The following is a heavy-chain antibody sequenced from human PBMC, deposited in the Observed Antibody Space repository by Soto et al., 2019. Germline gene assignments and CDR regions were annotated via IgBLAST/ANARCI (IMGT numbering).Heavy chain of an antibody. CDR2: TYYRSKWYS. CDR3: VRVGVAAGSGYYYYHAMDV. J-gene: IGHJ6*02. D-gene: IGHD3-10*01. V-gene: IGHV6-1*01. CDR1: GDSVSSNTDA. Sequence: QVQLQQSGPGLVKPSQTLSLTCAISGDSVSSNTDAWNWVRQSPSRGLEWLGRTYYRSKWYSHYAVSVRSRIMINSDTSKNQFSLQLKSVTPEDTAVYFCVRVGVAAGSGYYYYHAMDVWGQGTTVTVSS.